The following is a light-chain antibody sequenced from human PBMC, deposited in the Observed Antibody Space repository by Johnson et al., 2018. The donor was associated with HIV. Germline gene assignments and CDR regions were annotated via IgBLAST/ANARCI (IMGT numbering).Light chain of an antibody. CDR3: GTWDSSLSVNYV. Sequence: QSVLTQPPSVSAAPGQKVTISCSGSSSNIGNNYVSWYRQLPGTAPKLVIYENNKRPSGIPDRFSGSKSGTSATLGITGLQTGDEADYYCGTWDSSLSVNYVFGTGPKVTVL. V-gene: IGLV1-51*02. J-gene: IGLJ1*01. CDR2: ENN. CDR1: SSNIGNNY.